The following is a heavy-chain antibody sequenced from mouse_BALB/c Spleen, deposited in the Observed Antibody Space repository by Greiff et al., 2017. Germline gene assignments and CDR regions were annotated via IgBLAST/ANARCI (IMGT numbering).Heavy chain of an antibody. Sequence: QVQLQQPGAELVKPGASVKLSCKASGYTFTSYWMHWVKQRPGQGLEWIGEINPSNGRTNYNEKFKRKATLTVDKSSSTAYMQLSSLTSEDSAVYYCARRGITTVFDYWGQGTTLTVSS. J-gene: IGHJ2*01. CDR1: GYTFTSYW. CDR2: INPSNGRT. V-gene: IGHV1S81*02. CDR3: ARRGITTVFDY. D-gene: IGHD1-1*01.